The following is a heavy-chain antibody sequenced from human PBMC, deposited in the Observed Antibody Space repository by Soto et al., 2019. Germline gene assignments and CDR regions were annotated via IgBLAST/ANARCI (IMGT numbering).Heavy chain of an antibody. J-gene: IGHJ5*02. V-gene: IGHV4-4*07. CDR2: VYSSGGT. D-gene: IGHD3-3*01. CDR3: ARGQRFSDWFDP. CDR1: AGSMSSYY. Sequence: QVHLQQSGPGLVNPSETLSLTCTVSAGSMSSYYWTWIRQPAGKGLEWIGRVYSSGGTHYNPSLKSRVTISLDTSKNPFSLRLLSVTDADTAVYYCARGQRFSDWFDPWCQGPLVTVSS.